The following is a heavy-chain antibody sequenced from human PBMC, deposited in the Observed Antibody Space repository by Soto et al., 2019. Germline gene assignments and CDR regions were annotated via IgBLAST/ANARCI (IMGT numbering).Heavy chain of an antibody. V-gene: IGHV4-39*01. CDR2: IYYSGST. D-gene: IGHD6-6*01. CDR1: GGSISSSSYY. J-gene: IGHJ3*02. CDR3: ARPSKYSSSSRRLAAFDI. Sequence: PSETLSLTCTVSGGSISSSSYYWGWIRQPPGKGLEWIGSIYYSGSTYYNPSLKSRVTISVDTSKNQFSLKLSSVTAADTAVYYCARPSKYSSSSRRLAAFDIWXQGTMVTVSS.